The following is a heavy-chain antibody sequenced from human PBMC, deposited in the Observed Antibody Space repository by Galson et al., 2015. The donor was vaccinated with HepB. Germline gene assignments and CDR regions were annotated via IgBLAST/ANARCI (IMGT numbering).Heavy chain of an antibody. V-gene: IGHV3-23*01. CDR2: ISGSGGRT. Sequence: SLRLSCAASGLTFSSYAMSWVRQAPGKGLEWVSAISGSGGRTYYADSVKGRFTISRDNAKNSLYLQMNSLRAEDTAVYYCARSYYYDSSGYYYYYGMDVWGQGTTVTVSS. CDR3: ARSYYYDSSGYYYYYGMDV. CDR1: GLTFSSYA. D-gene: IGHD3-22*01. J-gene: IGHJ6*02.